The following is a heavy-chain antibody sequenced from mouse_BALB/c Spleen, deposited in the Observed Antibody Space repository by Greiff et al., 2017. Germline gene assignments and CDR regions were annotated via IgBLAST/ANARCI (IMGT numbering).Heavy chain of an antibody. CDR2: ISSGSSTI. J-gene: IGHJ4*01. CDR1: GFTFSSFG. Sequence: EVMLVESGGGLVQPGGSRKLSCAASGFTFSSFGMHWVRQAPEKGLEWVAYISSGSSTIYYADTVKGRFTISRDNPKNTLFLQMTSLRSEDTAMYYCARSLYYYEYYYAMDYLGQGTSVTVSS. D-gene: IGHD1-1*01. V-gene: IGHV5-17*02. CDR3: ARSLYYYEYYYAMDY.